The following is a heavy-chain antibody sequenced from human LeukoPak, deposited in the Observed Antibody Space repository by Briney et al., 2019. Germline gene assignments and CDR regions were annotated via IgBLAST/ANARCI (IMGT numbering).Heavy chain of an antibody. J-gene: IGHJ4*02. CDR3: ARDSYCSGGSCYSRGLDY. CDR1: GFTFSSYS. V-gene: IGHV3-21*01. CDR2: ISSSSSYI. Sequence: KPGGPLRLSCAASGFTFSSYSMNWVRQAPGKGLEWVSSISSSSSYIYYADSVKGRFTISRDNAKNSLYLQMNSLRAEDTAVYYCARDSYCSGGSCYSRGLDYWGQGTLVTVSS. D-gene: IGHD2-15*01.